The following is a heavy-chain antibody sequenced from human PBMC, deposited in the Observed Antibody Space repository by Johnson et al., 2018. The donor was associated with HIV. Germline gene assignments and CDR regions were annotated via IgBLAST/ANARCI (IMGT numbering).Heavy chain of an antibody. Sequence: LSCAASGFTFSSYGMHWVRQAPGKGLEWVAVISYDGSNKYYADSVKGRFTISRDNSKNTLYLQMNSLRAEDTAVYYCAKRVPSKQLVDAFDIWGQGTMVTVSS. CDR2: ISYDGSNK. CDR3: AKRVPSKQLVDAFDI. CDR1: GFTFSSYG. V-gene: IGHV3-30*18. D-gene: IGHD6-6*01. J-gene: IGHJ3*02.